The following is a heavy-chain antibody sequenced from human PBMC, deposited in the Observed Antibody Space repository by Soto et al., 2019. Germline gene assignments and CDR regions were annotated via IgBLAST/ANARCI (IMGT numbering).Heavy chain of an antibody. CDR1: GYAFTSYG. Sequence: QVQLVQSGPEVKKPGASVRVSCMTSGYAFTSYGVNWVRQAPGQGLEWMGWIAPHSGRTTYLPKFQGRVTNTADAATNTAYMELGSLSSDDTGIYFCARAATGSYHSAYWGQGTVVTVSS. V-gene: IGHV1-18*04. CDR2: IAPHSGRT. J-gene: IGHJ4*02. D-gene: IGHD3-10*01. CDR3: ARAATGSYHSAY.